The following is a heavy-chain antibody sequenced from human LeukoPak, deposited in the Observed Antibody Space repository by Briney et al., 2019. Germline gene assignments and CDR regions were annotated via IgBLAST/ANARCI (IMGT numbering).Heavy chain of an antibody. Sequence: ASVKFSCKASGYTFTSYAMHWVRQAPGQRLEWMGWINAGNGNTKYSQKFQGRVTITRDTSASTAYMELSSLRSEDTAVYYCAAGQLLQPYYYYYGMDVWGQGTTVTVSS. CDR2: INAGNGNT. CDR1: GYTFTSYA. J-gene: IGHJ6*02. CDR3: AAGQLLQPYYYYYGMDV. V-gene: IGHV1-3*01. D-gene: IGHD2-2*01.